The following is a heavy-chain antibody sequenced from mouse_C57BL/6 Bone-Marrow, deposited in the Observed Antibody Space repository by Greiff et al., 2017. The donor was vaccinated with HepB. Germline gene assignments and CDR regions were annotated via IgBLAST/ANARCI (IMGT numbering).Heavy chain of an antibody. J-gene: IGHJ4*01. V-gene: IGHV1-19*01. CDR1: GYTFTDYY. D-gene: IGHD3-2*02. Sequence: VQLQQSGPVLVKPGASVKMSCKASGYTFTDYYMNWVKQSHGKSLEWIGVINPYNGGTSYNQKFKGKATLTVDKSSSTAYMELNSLTSEDSAVYYCARRSSGYVLYAMDYWGQGTSVTVSS. CDR2: INPYNGGT. CDR3: ARRSSGYVLYAMDY.